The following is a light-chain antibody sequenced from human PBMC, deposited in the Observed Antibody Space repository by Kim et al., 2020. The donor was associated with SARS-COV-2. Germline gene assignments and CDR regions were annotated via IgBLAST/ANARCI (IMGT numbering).Light chain of an antibody. V-gene: IGLV2-14*03. CDR3: SSYTSSSTLEV. J-gene: IGLJ1*01. Sequence: QSITISCTGTSSDVGGYNYVSWYQQHPGKVPELMIFDVSNRPSGVSNRFSGSKSGNTASLTISGLQAEDEADYYCSSYTSSSTLEVFGTGTKVTVL. CDR1: SSDVGGYNY. CDR2: DVS.